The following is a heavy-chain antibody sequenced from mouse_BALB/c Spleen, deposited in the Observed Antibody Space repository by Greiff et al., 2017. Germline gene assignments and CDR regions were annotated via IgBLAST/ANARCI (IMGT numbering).Heavy chain of an antibody. CDR3: ARAHYYGSSYGYYYAMDY. Sequence: EVHLVESGGGLVKPGGSLKLSCAASGFTFSSYAMSWVRQTPEKRLEWVASISSGGSTYYPDSVKGRFTISRDNARNILYLQMSSLRSEDTAMYYCARAHYYGSSYGYYYAMDYWGQGTSVTVSS. CDR1: GFTFSSYA. J-gene: IGHJ4*01. CDR2: ISSGGST. V-gene: IGHV5-6-5*01. D-gene: IGHD1-1*01.